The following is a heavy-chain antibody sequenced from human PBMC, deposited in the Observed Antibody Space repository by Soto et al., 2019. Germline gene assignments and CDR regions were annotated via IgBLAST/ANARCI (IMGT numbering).Heavy chain of an antibody. D-gene: IGHD6-19*01. V-gene: IGHV3-48*01. CDR3: ARDVRGSGWYYFDY. CDR1: GFTFSSYS. CDR2: ISSSSSTI. J-gene: IGHJ4*02. Sequence: EVQLVESGGGLVQPGGSLRLSCAASGFTFSSYSINWVRQAPGKGLEWVSYISSSSSTIYSADSVKGRFTISRDNAKNSLYLQMNSLRAEDTAVYYCARDVRGSGWYYFDYWDQGTLVTVSS.